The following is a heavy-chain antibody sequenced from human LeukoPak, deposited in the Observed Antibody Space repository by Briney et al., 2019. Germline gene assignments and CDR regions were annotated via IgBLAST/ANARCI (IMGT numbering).Heavy chain of an antibody. Sequence: GGSLRLSCAASGFTFSAFSMNWVRQAPGKGLEWVSAISSSSSDIYYADSVKGRFTISRDNAKNSLYLQMNSLRAEDTAVYYCAREWELRNYYYGMDVWGQGTTVTVSS. CDR2: ISSSSSDI. V-gene: IGHV3-21*01. CDR1: GFTFSAFS. J-gene: IGHJ6*02. CDR3: AREWELRNYYYGMDV. D-gene: IGHD1-26*01.